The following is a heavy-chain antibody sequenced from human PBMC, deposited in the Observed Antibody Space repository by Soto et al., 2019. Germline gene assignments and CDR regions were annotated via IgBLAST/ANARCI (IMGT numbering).Heavy chain of an antibody. Sequence: EVQLLESGGGLVQPGGSLRLSCAASGFTFSSYAMSWVRQAPGKGLERVSAISGSGGSTYYADSVKGRFTISRDNSKNTLYLQMNSLRAEDTAVYYCAKGRGLYYYYGMDVWGQGTTVTVSS. CDR2: ISGSGGST. CDR1: GFTFSSYA. V-gene: IGHV3-23*01. J-gene: IGHJ6*02. CDR3: AKGRGLYYYYGMDV.